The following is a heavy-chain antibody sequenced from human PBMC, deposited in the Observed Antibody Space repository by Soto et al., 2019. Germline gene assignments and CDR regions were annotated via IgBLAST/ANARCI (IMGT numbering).Heavy chain of an antibody. Sequence: SETLSLTCTVSGDSISSFYWSWIRQAPGKGLEWIGYFYYSGNTNYNPSLKSRVTISVDTSKNHFSLKLSSVTAADTAVYYCAGERGRGFGEFGYYYYGMDVWGQGTTVTVSS. CDR1: GDSISSFY. V-gene: IGHV4-59*01. CDR3: AGERGRGFGEFGYYYYGMDV. D-gene: IGHD3-10*01. CDR2: FYYSGNT. J-gene: IGHJ6*02.